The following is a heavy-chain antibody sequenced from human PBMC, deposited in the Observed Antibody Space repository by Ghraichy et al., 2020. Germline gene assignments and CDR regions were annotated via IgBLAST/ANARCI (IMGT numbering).Heavy chain of an antibody. CDR3: VRDDDYYAVDY. CDR1: GFTFSSYW. J-gene: IGHJ4*02. V-gene: IGHV3-74*01. CDR2: INRDGDYT. Sequence: GGSLRLSCAASGFTFSSYWMHWVRQAPGEGLVCVSRINRDGDYTDYADSVKGRFTISRDNARNTLSLQMNSLRAEDTAVYYCVRDDDYYAVDYWGQGTLVTVSS. D-gene: IGHD2-21*02.